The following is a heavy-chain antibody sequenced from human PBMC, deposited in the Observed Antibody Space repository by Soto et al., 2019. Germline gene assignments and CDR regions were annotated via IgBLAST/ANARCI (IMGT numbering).Heavy chain of an antibody. CDR1: GFSFSTNAVG. CDR3: DLRLGELGLAFDY. V-gene: IGHV2-5*02. Sequence: QITLKESGPTLVKPTQPLTLTCSFSGFSFSTNAVGVGWIRQTPGKALEWLALIYGDDDKRYSPSLQTRLTILTDTSKNHVVLMMTNMIPPDTANYYCDLRLGELGLAFDYWGQGTLVTVSS. J-gene: IGHJ4*02. D-gene: IGHD2-21*01. CDR2: IYGDDDK.